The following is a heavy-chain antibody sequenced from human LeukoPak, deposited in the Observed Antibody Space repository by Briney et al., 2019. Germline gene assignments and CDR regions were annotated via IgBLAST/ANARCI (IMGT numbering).Heavy chain of an antibody. J-gene: IGHJ4*02. CDR1: GGSISSSSYY. CDR2: IYYSGST. CDR3: ARTRYYYNSRSYGAPYYFDY. V-gene: IGHV4-39*01. Sequence: PSETLSLTCTVSGGSISSSSYYWGWIRQPPGKGLEWIGSIYYSGSTCYNPSLKSRVTISVDTSKNQFSLKLSSVTAADTAVYYCARTRYYYNSRSYGAPYYFDYWGQGTLVTVSS. D-gene: IGHD3-10*01.